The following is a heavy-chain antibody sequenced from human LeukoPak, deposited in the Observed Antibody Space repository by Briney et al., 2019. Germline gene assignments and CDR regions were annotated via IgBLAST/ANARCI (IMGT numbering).Heavy chain of an antibody. Sequence: PSETLSLTCTVSGGSIHSYYWSWVRQPPGKGLEWIGYIYYSGSTNYNPSLKSRVTISVDTSQNQFSLKLSSVTAADTAVYYCARGGRGSPFDYWGQGTLVTVSS. J-gene: IGHJ4*02. CDR3: ARGGRGSPFDY. CDR1: GGSIHSYY. V-gene: IGHV4-59*01. D-gene: IGHD3-10*01. CDR2: IYYSGST.